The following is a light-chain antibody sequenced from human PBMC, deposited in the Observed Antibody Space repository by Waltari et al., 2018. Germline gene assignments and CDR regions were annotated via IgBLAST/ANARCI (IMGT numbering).Light chain of an antibody. CDR3: CSYAGSGTYV. CDR1: NRDVGNSNL. J-gene: IGLJ1*01. CDR2: EVI. V-gene: IGLV2-23*02. Sequence: QSALTQPASVSGTPGQSITISCTGTNRDVGNSNLVSWYQHHPGEAPKLMICEVIKRPSGVSNRFSGSKSGNTASLTISGLQAEDEADYYCCSYAGSGTYVFGTGTKVTVL.